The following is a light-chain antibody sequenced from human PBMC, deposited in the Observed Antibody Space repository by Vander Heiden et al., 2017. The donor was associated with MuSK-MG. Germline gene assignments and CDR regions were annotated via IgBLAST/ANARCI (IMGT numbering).Light chain of an antibody. CDR1: SSDVGSYNL. CDR2: EVS. CDR3: CSYAGSSNVV. V-gene: IGLV2-23*02. Sequence: QSALTQPASVSGAPGQSITISCTGTSSDVGSYNLVSWYQQHPGKAPKLMIYEVSKRPSGVSNRFSGSKSGNTASLTIAALQAEDEADYYCCSYAGSSNVVFGGGTKLTVL. J-gene: IGLJ2*01.